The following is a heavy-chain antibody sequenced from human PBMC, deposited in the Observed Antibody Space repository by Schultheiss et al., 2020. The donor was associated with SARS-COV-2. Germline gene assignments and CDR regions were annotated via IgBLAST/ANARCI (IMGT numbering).Heavy chain of an antibody. D-gene: IGHD7-27*01. V-gene: IGHV4-4*07. Sequence: SETLSLTCTVSGGSISSYYWSWIRQPAGKGLEWIGSIYHSGSTYYNPSLKSRVTISVDTSKNQFSLKLSSVTAADTAVYYCARTTGDEDAFDIWGQGTMVTVSS. CDR3: ARTTGDEDAFDI. CDR2: IYHSGST. J-gene: IGHJ3*02. CDR1: GGSISSYY.